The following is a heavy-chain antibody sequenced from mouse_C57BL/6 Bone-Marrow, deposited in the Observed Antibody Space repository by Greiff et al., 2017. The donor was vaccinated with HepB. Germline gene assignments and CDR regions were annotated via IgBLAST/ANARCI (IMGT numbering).Heavy chain of an antibody. CDR1: GYTFTSYG. V-gene: IGHV1-81*01. CDR2: IYPRSGNT. CDR3: ARGGDYDNYAMDY. J-gene: IGHJ4*01. D-gene: IGHD2-4*01. Sequence: QVQLKESGAELARPGASVKLSCKASGYTFTSYGISWVKQRTGQGLEWIGEIYPRSGNTYYNEKLKGKATLTADNTSSTAYMELRSLTSEVSAVFFCARGGDYDNYAMDYWGQGTSVTVSS.